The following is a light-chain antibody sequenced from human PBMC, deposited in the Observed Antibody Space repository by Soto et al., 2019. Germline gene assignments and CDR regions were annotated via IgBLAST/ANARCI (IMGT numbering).Light chain of an antibody. CDR3: SSYAGSNTDYV. J-gene: IGLJ1*01. CDR1: SSDVGGYNY. CDR2: EVS. Sequence: QSALTQPPSASGSPGQSVTISYTGTSSDVGGYNYVSWYQQHPGKVPKLMIYEVSKRPSGVPDRFSGSKSGNTASLTVSGLQAEDEADYYCSSYAGSNTDYVFGTGTKV. V-gene: IGLV2-8*01.